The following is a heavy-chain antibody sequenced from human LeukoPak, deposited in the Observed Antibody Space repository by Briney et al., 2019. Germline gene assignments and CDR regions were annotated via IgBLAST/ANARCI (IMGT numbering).Heavy chain of an antibody. CDR1: GGSISSSNW. J-gene: IGHJ4*02. CDR3: ARDPADIVATPGDY. D-gene: IGHD5-12*01. Sequence: PSETLSLTCAVSGGSISSSNWWSWVRQPPGKGLEWIGEIYHSGSTNYNPSLKSRVTISVDKSKSQFSLKLSSVTAADTAVYYCARDPADIVATPGDYWGQGTLVTVSS. V-gene: IGHV4-4*02. CDR2: IYHSGST.